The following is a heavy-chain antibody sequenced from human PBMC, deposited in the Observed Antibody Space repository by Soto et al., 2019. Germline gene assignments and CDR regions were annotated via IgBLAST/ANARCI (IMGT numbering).Heavy chain of an antibody. CDR1: GGSITSSSHF. J-gene: IGHJ5*02. CDR2: IYFTGNT. Sequence: SETLSLTCSASGGSITSSSHFWGWVRQPPGKGLEWIGTIYFTGNTYYTPSLKSRLTMSIDTSKNEFSLRLNSVTAADTAVYYCAGQTFTIAAASYGRSNCFVPWCPGTLVTVSS. D-gene: IGHD6-25*01. CDR3: AGQTFTIAAASYGRSNCFVP. V-gene: IGHV4-39*01.